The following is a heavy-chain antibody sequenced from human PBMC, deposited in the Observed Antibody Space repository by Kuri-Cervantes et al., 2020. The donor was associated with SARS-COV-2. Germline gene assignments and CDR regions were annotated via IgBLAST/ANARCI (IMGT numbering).Heavy chain of an antibody. D-gene: IGHD6-19*01. J-gene: IGHJ4*02. CDR3: ARDSAGTVDY. Sequence: GGSLRLSCAASGFIFDDYAMHWVRQAPGKGLEWVANIKQDGSEKYYVDSVKGRFTISRDNAKNSLYLQMNSLRAEDTAVYYCARDSAGTVDYWGQGTLVTVSS. CDR2: IKQDGSEK. CDR1: GFIFDDYA. V-gene: IGHV3-7*03.